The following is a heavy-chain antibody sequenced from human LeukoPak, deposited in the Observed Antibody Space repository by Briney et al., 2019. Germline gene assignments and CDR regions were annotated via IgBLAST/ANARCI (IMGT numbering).Heavy chain of an antibody. CDR2: IYYSGSN. Sequence: PSQTLSLTCTVSDGSITSDSYYWSWIRQHPGKGLEWIAYIYYSGSNYYNPSLKNRVTISVDTSKNQFSLKLSSVTAADTAVYFCARGKDSSDYFDYWGQGTLVTVSS. CDR3: ARGKDSSDYFDY. J-gene: IGHJ4*02. V-gene: IGHV4-31*03. CDR1: DGSITSDSYY. D-gene: IGHD3-22*01.